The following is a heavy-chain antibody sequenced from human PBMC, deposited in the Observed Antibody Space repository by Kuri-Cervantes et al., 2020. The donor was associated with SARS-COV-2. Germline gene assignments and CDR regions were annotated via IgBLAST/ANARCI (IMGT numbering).Heavy chain of an antibody. CDR3: ARGTYCSGGSCYWANYYMDV. CDR2: ISSSSSTI. D-gene: IGHD2-15*01. Sequence: GESLKISCAASGFTFSSYSMNWVRQAPGKGLEWVSYISSSSSTIYYADSVKGRFTISRDNAKNSLYLQMNSLRAEDTAVYYCARGTYCSGGSCYWANYYMDVWGKGTTVTVSS. V-gene: IGHV3-48*01. CDR1: GFTFSSYS. J-gene: IGHJ6*03.